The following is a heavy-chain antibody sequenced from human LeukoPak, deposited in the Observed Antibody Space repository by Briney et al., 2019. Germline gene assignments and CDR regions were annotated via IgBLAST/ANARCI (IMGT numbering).Heavy chain of an antibody. J-gene: IGHJ4*02. CDR1: GFTFSSYA. Sequence: AGGSLRLSCAASGFTFSSYAMSWVRQAPGKGLEWVSAISGSGGSTYYADSVKGRFTISRDNSKNTLYLQMNSLRAEDTAVYYCAKVGYYYDSSGYYFSLWGQGTLVTVSS. V-gene: IGHV3-23*01. CDR3: AKVGYYYDSSGYYFSL. CDR2: ISGSGGST. D-gene: IGHD3-22*01.